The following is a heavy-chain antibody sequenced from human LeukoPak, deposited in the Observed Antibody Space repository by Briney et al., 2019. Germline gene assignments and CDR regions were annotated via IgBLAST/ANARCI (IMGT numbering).Heavy chain of an antibody. J-gene: IGHJ3*02. Sequence: GGSLRLSCAASGFTFSSYGMHWVRQAPGKGLESLAVIWYDGTNTYYADSVKGRFTISRDNSKNTLYLQMNSLRAEDTAVYYCAKQCGGSDWFDAFDIWGQGTMVTVSS. V-gene: IGHV3-30*02. CDR3: AKQCGGSDWFDAFDI. CDR1: GFTFSSYG. CDR2: IWYDGTNT. D-gene: IGHD6-19*01.